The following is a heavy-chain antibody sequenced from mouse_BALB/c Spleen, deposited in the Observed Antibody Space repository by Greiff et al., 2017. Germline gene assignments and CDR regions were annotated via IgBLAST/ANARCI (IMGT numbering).Heavy chain of an antibody. CDR1: GFTFSDYY. D-gene: IGHD2-1*01. Sequence: EVKLMESGGGLVKPGGSLKLSCAASGFTFSDYYMYWVRQTPEKRLEWVATISDGGSYTYYPDSVKGRFTISRDNAKNNLYLQMSSLKSEDTAMYYCARVRGNDAMDYWGQGTSVTVSS. CDR3: ARVRGNDAMDY. J-gene: IGHJ4*01. CDR2: ISDGGSYT. V-gene: IGHV5-4*02.